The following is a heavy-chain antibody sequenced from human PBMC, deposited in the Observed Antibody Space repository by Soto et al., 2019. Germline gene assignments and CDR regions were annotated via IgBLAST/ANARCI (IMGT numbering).Heavy chain of an antibody. Sequence: QVHLVQSGAEVKTLASSVKVSCQASGGTFSTYGITWVRQAPGHGLEWMGAIIPVFASTSSAQLFRGRLAITADEVSSTAYMELSALTSEDTALYYCATAGFRGTAMHQFEHWGQATLVTV. V-gene: IGHV1-69*01. CDR2: IIPVFAST. CDR1: GGTFSTYG. J-gene: IGHJ4*02. D-gene: IGHD2-2*01. CDR3: ATAGFRGTAMHQFEH.